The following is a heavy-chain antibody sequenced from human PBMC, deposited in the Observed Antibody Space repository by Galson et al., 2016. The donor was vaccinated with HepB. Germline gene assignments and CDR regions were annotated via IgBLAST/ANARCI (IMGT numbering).Heavy chain of an antibody. D-gene: IGHD3-22*01. J-gene: IGHJ3*02. CDR3: EGYSDPFDI. Sequence: SLRLSCAASGFTLSNYWLDWVRQAPGKGLEWVGNTNKDGSERRYPDSVKGRFTISRDNSKNTLYLQMNNLRAEDTAVYYCEGYSDPFDIWGQGTMVTVSS. CDR1: GFTLSNYW. CDR2: TNKDGSER. V-gene: IGHV3-7*03.